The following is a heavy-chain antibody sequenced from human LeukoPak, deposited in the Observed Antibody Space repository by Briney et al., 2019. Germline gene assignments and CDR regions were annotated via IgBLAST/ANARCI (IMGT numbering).Heavy chain of an antibody. J-gene: IGHJ4*02. CDR2: INYSGNT. CDR1: AGSISIYY. Sequence: SETLSLTCTVSAGSISIYYWGWIRQPPGKGLEWIGYINYSGNTNYNPSLKSRVTISIDTSKNQFYLKLSSVTAADTAVYYCARDLELGYWGQGTLVTVSA. CDR3: ARDLELGY. V-gene: IGHV4-59*01. D-gene: IGHD2/OR15-2a*01.